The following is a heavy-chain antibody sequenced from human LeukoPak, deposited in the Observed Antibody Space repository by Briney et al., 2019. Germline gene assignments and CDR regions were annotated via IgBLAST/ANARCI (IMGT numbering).Heavy chain of an antibody. CDR2: ISSSGSTI. Sequence: GGSLRLSCAASGFTFSSYEMNWLRQAPGKGLEWVSYISSSGSTIYYADSVKGRFTISRDNAKNSLYLQMNSLRAEDTAIYYCARNPLYGYKGYFYYYMDVWGKGTTITVSS. J-gene: IGHJ6*03. V-gene: IGHV3-48*03. CDR3: ARNPLYGYKGYFYYYMDV. D-gene: IGHD5/OR15-5a*01. CDR1: GFTFSSYE.